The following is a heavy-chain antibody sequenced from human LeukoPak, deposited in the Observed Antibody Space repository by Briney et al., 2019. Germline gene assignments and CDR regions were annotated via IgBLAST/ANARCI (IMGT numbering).Heavy chain of an antibody. V-gene: IGHV1-18*01. CDR3: ARGSYGPEGDYFDY. J-gene: IGHJ4*02. D-gene: IGHD5-18*01. CDR2: ISAYNGNT. CDR1: GYTFTSYG. Sequence: ASVNVSCKASGYTFTSYGISWVRQAPGQGLEWMGWISAYNGNTNYAQRLQDRVTITTDTSTSTAYMELRSLRSDDTAGYDCARGSYGPEGDYFDYWGEGTLVTVSS.